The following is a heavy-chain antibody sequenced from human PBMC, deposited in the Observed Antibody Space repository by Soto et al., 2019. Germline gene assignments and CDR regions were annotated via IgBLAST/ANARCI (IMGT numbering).Heavy chain of an antibody. D-gene: IGHD4-17*01. CDR1: GGTFSSYT. CDR3: ARGSYGDYSWFDP. CDR2: IIPILGIA. Sequence: QVQLVQSGAEVKKPGSSVKVSCKASGGTFSSYTISWVRQAPGQGLEWMGRIIPILGIANYAQKLQGRVTITADKXTSTAYMGMSSLRSEDTAVYYCARGSYGDYSWFDPWGQGTLVTVSS. V-gene: IGHV1-69*02. J-gene: IGHJ5*02.